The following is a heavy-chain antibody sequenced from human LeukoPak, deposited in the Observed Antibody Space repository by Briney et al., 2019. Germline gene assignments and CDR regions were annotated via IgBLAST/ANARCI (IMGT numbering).Heavy chain of an antibody. Sequence: GGFLRLSCAASGFTFSSYAMSWVRQAPGKGLEWVSAISGSGGSTYYADSVKGRFTISRDNSKNTLYLQMNSLRAEDTAVYYCAKDLGYCSGGSCYWGQGTLVTVSS. CDR1: GFTFSSYA. CDR3: AKDLGYCSGGSCY. V-gene: IGHV3-23*01. J-gene: IGHJ4*02. CDR2: ISGSGGST. D-gene: IGHD2-15*01.